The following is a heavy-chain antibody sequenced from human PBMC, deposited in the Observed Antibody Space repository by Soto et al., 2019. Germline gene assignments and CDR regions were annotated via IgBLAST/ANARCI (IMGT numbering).Heavy chain of an antibody. V-gene: IGHV3-74*01. CDR1: GFTFSSYW. CDR2: INSDGSST. CDR3: ARDQTRNSADNWFDP. Sequence: VQLVESGGGLVQPGGSLRLSCAASGFTFSSYWMHWVRQAPGKGLVWVSRINSDGSSTSYADSVKGRFTISRDNAKNTLYLQMNSLRAEDTAVYYCARDQTRNSADNWFDPWGQGTLVTVSS. J-gene: IGHJ5*02.